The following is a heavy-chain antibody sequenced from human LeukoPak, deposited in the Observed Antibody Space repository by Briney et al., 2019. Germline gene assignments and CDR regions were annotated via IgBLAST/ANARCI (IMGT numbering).Heavy chain of an antibody. J-gene: IGHJ5*02. CDR2: IYWDDDK. V-gene: IGHV2-5*02. D-gene: IGHD3-3*01. Sequence: KESGPTLVKPTQTLTLTCTFSGFSLSTSGVGVGWIRQPPGKALAWLALIYWDDDKRYSPSLKSRLTITKDTSKNQVVLTMTNMDPVDAATYYCAHRPVSYYDFWSGYYKGFNWFDPWGQGTLVTVSS. CDR3: AHRPVSYYDFWSGYYKGFNWFDP. CDR1: GFSLSTSGVG.